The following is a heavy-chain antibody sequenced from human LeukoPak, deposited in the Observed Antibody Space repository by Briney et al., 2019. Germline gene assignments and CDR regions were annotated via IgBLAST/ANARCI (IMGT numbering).Heavy chain of an antibody. D-gene: IGHD2/OR15-2a*01. Sequence: SETLSLTCTVSGDSIRSYYWSWIRQPPGKGLEWIGCIYCSGSTNSNPSLKSRITFSVDTSNNQFSLRLTSVTAADTAVYYCARERLIAGSTVFDYWGQGTLVTV. CDR3: ARERLIAGSTVFDY. V-gene: IGHV4-59*01. CDR2: IYCSGST. CDR1: GDSIRSYY. J-gene: IGHJ4*02.